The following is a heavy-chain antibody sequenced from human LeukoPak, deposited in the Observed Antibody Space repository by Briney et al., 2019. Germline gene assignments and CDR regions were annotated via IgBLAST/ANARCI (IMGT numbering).Heavy chain of an antibody. J-gene: IGHJ4*02. V-gene: IGHV1-2*02. CDR1: GGTFSSYA. D-gene: IGHD3-22*01. Sequence: GASVKVSCKASGGTFSSYAISWVRQAPGQGLEWMGWINPNSGGTNYAQKFQGRVTMTRDTSISTAYMELSRLRSDDTAVYYCARVGYYDSSGYFNYWGQGTLVTVSS. CDR2: INPNSGGT. CDR3: ARVGYYDSSGYFNY.